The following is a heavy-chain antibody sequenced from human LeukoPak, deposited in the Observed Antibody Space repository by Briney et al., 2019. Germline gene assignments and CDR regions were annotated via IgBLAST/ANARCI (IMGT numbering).Heavy chain of an antibody. CDR1: GVTFSSYA. Sequence: GGSLRLSCAASGVTFSSYAMSWVRQAPGKGLEWVSAISGSGGSTYYADSVKGRFTISRDNSKNTLYLQMNSLRAEDTAVYYCAKDRADGSGTDYFDYWGQGTLVTVSS. V-gene: IGHV3-23*01. CDR3: AKDRADGSGTDYFDY. CDR2: ISGSGGST. D-gene: IGHD3-10*01. J-gene: IGHJ4*02.